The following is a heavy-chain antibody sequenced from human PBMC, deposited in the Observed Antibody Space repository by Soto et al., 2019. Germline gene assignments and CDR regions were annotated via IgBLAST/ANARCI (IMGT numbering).Heavy chain of an antibody. D-gene: IGHD2-2*01. Sequence: PSETLSLTCTVSGDSISSSISSWGWIRQPPGKGLEWIGNTYYNGNTYYNPSLKSRVPMSVDASKNQFSLKLRSVTAADTAVYFCATIVVASTALGTIDYWGQGTLVTVSS. CDR2: TYYNGNT. V-gene: IGHV4-39*01. J-gene: IGHJ4*02. CDR1: GDSISSSISS. CDR3: ATIVVASTALGTIDY.